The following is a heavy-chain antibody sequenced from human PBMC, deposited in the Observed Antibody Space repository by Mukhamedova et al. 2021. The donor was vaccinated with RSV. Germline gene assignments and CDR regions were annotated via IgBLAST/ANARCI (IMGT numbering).Heavy chain of an antibody. V-gene: IGHV4-4*07. D-gene: IGHD6-13*01. CDR2: IYTSGST. Sequence: GRIYTSGSTNYNPAFESRVTMSVDTSKDQFSLNLTSVTAADTAAYYCAREDRQLDWFDPWGQGTLVTVSS. J-gene: IGHJ5*02. CDR3: AREDRQLDWFDP.